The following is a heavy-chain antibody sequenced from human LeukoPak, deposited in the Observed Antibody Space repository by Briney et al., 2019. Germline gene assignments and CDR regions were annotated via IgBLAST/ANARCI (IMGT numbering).Heavy chain of an antibody. Sequence: ASVKVSCKASGYTFTSYGISWVRQAPGQGLEWMGWISAYNGNTNYAQKLQGRVTMTTDTSTSTAYMELRSLRSDDTAVYYCARAPNYYDSGGYSRYWYFDLWGRGTLVTVSS. CDR1: GYTFTSYG. V-gene: IGHV1-18*01. CDR3: ARAPNYYDSGGYSRYWYFDL. D-gene: IGHD3-22*01. CDR2: ISAYNGNT. J-gene: IGHJ2*01.